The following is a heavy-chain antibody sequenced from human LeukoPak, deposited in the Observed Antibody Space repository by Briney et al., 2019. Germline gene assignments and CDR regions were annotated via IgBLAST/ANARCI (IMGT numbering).Heavy chain of an antibody. CDR2: ISGSGGST. CDR3: AKDHEYELLWGYFDY. J-gene: IGHJ4*02. Sequence: PGGSLRLSCVASGFTFSSYAMSWVRQAPGKGLEWVSGISGSGGSTYYADSVKGRFTISRDNSKNTLYLQMNSLRAEDTAVYYCAKDHEYELLWGYFDYWGQGSLVTVSS. D-gene: IGHD2-2*01. V-gene: IGHV3-23*01. CDR1: GFTFSSYA.